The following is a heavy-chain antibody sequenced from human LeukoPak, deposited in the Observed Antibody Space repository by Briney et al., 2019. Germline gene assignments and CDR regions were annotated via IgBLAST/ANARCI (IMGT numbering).Heavy chain of an antibody. V-gene: IGHV3-66*01. D-gene: IGHD7-27*01. Sequence: GGSLRLSCAASGFTVSSNYMSWVRQAPGKGLEWVSVIYSGGSTYYADSVKGRFTISRDNAKKSLFLQMNNLRAEDTAVYYCARDGDLDSTTGTFDMWGQGILVTVSS. CDR2: IYSGGST. CDR1: GFTVSSNY. CDR3: ARDGDLDSTTGTFDM. J-gene: IGHJ3*02.